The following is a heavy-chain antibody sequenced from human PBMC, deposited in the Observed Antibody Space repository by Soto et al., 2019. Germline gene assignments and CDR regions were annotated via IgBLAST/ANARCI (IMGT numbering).Heavy chain of an antibody. CDR2: ISGSGGST. CDR1: GFTFSSYA. CDR3: AKSRSGYCSSTSCCKDY. J-gene: IGHJ4*02. D-gene: IGHD2-2*01. V-gene: IGHV3-23*01. Sequence: GGSLRLSCAASGFTFSSYAMSWVRQAPGKGLEWVSAISGSGGSTYYADSVKGRFTISRDNSKNTLYLQMNSLRAEDTAVYYCAKSRSGYCSSTSCCKDYWGQGTLVTVSS.